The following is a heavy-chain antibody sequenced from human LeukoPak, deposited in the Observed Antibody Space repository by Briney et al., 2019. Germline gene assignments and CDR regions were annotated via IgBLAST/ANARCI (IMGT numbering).Heavy chain of an antibody. D-gene: IGHD3-3*01. Sequence: SCAASGFTFSDYYMSWIRQPPGKGLEWIGEINHSGSTNYNPSLKSRVTISVDTSKNQFSLKLSSVTAADTAVYYCAREGRDYDFWTDRGGIDYWGQGTLVTVSS. CDR2: INHSGST. CDR1: GFTFSDYY. J-gene: IGHJ4*02. CDR3: AREGRDYDFWTDRGGIDY. V-gene: IGHV4-34*01.